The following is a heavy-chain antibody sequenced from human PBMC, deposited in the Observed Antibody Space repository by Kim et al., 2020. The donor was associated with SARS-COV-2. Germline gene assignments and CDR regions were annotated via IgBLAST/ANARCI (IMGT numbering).Heavy chain of an antibody. V-gene: IGHV3-7*03. CDR3: AREWDF. J-gene: IGHJ4*02. Sequence: KEDRSKKHYVDSVKGRFTISRDNAKKSVYLQMNSLRADDTAVYLCAREWDFWGQGTLVTVSS. CDR2: KEDRSKK. D-gene: IGHD1-26*01.